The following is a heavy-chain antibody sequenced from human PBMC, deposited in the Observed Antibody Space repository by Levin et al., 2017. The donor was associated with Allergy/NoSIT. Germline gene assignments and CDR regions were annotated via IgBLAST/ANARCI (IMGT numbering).Heavy chain of an antibody. CDR1: GYTFTSYY. V-gene: IGHV1-46*01. Sequence: GGSLRLSCKASGYTFTSYYMHWVRQAPGQGLEWMGIINPSGGSTSYAQKFQGRVTMTRDTSTSTVYMELSSLRSEDTAVYYCARDSFLTRDPRFDPWGQGTLVTVSS. CDR3: ARDSFLTRDPRFDP. CDR2: INPSGGST. D-gene: IGHD2/OR15-2a*01. J-gene: IGHJ5*02.